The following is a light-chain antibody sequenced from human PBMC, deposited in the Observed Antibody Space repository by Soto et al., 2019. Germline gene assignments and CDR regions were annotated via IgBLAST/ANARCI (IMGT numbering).Light chain of an antibody. V-gene: IGKV1-5*01. CDR2: GAS. CDR1: QGISKW. J-gene: IGKJ1*01. Sequence: DIQMTQSPSTLSASVGDRVTITCQASQGISKWLAWYQQKPGKAPKLLIYGASSLESGVPSRFSGSGSGTEFTLTISSLQPDDFATYFCQQYNSYDMWSFGQGTKVDIK. CDR3: QQYNSYDMWS.